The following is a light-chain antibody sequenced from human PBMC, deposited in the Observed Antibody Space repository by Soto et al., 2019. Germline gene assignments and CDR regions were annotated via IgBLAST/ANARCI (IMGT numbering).Light chain of an antibody. Sequence: DIQMTQSPSTLSASVVDRVTITCRASQGISSYLAWYQQKPGKAPELLIYAASTLQSGVPSRFSGSGSGTDFTLTISCLQSEDFATYYCQQYYSFPWTFGQGTRLEIK. CDR2: AAS. CDR3: QQYYSFPWT. J-gene: IGKJ5*01. V-gene: IGKV1-9*01. CDR1: QGISSY.